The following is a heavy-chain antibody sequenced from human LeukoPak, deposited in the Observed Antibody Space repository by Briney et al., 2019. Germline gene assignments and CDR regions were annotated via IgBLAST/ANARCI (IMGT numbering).Heavy chain of an antibody. CDR3: ARALYDSSGYYFDY. V-gene: IGHV3-21*06. CDR2: ISGSNIYI. D-gene: IGHD3-22*01. Sequence: GGSLRLSCAASGFTFTNYWMSWVRQAPGKGLEWVSSISGSNIYINYADSVKGRFTISSDNARDSVFLQMNSLRAEDTAVYYCARALYDSSGYYFDYWGQGTLVTVSS. J-gene: IGHJ4*02. CDR1: GFTFTNYW.